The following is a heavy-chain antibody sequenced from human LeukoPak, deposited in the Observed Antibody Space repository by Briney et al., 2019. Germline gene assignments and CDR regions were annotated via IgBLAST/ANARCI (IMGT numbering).Heavy chain of an antibody. D-gene: IGHD3-10*01. Sequence: GGSLRLSCAASGFTFDDYAMHWVRQAPGKGLEWVSGISWNSGSIGYADSVKGRFTISRDNAKNSLYLQMNSLRSEDTAVYYCAKDQAWFGELLYMGGQIDYWGQGTLVTVSS. J-gene: IGHJ4*02. CDR1: GFTFDDYA. CDR2: ISWNSGSI. V-gene: IGHV3-9*01. CDR3: AKDQAWFGELLYMGGQIDY.